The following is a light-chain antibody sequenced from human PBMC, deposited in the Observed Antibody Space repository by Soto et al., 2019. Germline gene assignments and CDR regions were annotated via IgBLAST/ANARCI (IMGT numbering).Light chain of an antibody. CDR2: GAS. V-gene: IGKV3-20*01. Sequence: IVLTQSPGTLSFSPGERATLSCRASQSVTSSYLAWYQQKPGQAPRLLIYGASRRATGIPDRFSGSESGKDFTLTIGRLEPEDFAMYYCQQYGSSPRTFGQGNKVEIX. CDR1: QSVTSSY. CDR3: QQYGSSPRT. J-gene: IGKJ1*01.